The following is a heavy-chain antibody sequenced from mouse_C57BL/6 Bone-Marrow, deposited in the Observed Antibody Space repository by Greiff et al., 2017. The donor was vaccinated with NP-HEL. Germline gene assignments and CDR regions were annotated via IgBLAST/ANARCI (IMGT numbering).Heavy chain of an antibody. CDR1: GYAFTNYL. J-gene: IGHJ1*03. CDR3: ARITTVVDWYFDV. D-gene: IGHD1-1*01. CDR2: INPGSGGT. V-gene: IGHV1-54*01. Sequence: VQLQQSGAELVRPGTSFNFSFNSSGYAFTNYLIEWVKQRPGQGLEWIGVINPGSGGTYYNEKFKGKATLSADQASSTDYMQHSSLTSEDSAVYFCARITTVVDWYFDVWGTGTTVTVSS.